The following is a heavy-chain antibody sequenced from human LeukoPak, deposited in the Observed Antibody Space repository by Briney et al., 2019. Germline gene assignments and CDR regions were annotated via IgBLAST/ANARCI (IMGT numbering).Heavy chain of an antibody. J-gene: IGHJ4*02. V-gene: IGHV4-59*08. Sequence: PSETLSLTCTVSGGSMSSYYWSWIRQPPGKGVDLIEYIYYSGSTTHSPSLKTRVTISVATSKNQFSLNLSSVTAADTAVYSCARGYSYYFFDYWGQGTLVTVSS. CDR1: GGSMSSYY. CDR2: IYYSGST. CDR3: ARGYSYYFFDY. D-gene: IGHD5-18*01.